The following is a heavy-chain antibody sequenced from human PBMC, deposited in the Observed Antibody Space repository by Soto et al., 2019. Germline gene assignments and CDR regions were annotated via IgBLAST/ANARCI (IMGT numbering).Heavy chain of an antibody. CDR1: GYSFTSYY. Sequence: ASVKVSCKASGYSFTSYYMHWVRQAPGQGLEWMGVSNPSGGSTSYAQKFQGRVIMTRDTSTSTVYMELSSLRTEDTAGYYCARDALAITFGGVIVPGYWG. D-gene: IGHD3-16*02. J-gene: IGHJ4*01. V-gene: IGHV1-46*03. CDR2: SNPSGGST. CDR3: ARDALAITFGGVIVPGY.